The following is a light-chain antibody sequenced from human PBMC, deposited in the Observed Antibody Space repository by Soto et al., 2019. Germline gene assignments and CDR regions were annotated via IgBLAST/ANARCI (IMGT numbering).Light chain of an antibody. Sequence: DIVLTQSPGTLSLSPGERATLSCRASQSFRSNLAWYQHKPGQAPGLLIYDASNRATGIPARFSGSGSGTDFTLTISSLEPEDFAVYYCQQRSNWPPTWTFGQGTKVDIK. CDR1: QSFRSN. CDR3: QQRSNWPPTWT. CDR2: DAS. J-gene: IGKJ1*01. V-gene: IGKV3-11*01.